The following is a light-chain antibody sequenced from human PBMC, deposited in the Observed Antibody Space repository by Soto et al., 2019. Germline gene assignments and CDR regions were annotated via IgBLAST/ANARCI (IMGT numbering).Light chain of an antibody. V-gene: IGKV3-15*01. Sequence: IVMTQSPATLSVSPGERATLSCRASQNIYNNIAWYQHRPGQAPRLLIYRASTRATGVPARFGGSGFETEYTLTISSLQSEDFAIYSCLQYHNLWAFGQGTKVEIK. CDR2: RAS. J-gene: IGKJ1*01. CDR1: QNIYNN. CDR3: LQYHNLWA.